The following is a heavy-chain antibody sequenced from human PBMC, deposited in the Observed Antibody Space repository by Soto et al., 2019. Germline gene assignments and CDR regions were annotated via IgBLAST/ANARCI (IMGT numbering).Heavy chain of an antibody. V-gene: IGHV2-5*02. J-gene: IGHJ4*02. CDR2: IYWDDDK. Sequence: QITLKESGPTLVKPTQTLTLTCTFSGFSLSTSGVGVGWIRQPLGKALGWLALIYWDDDKRYSPSLKSRLTITKDTSKNPVVLTMTNMAPVATATYYCAHLPVYDSGSYYTYYWGQGTLVTFAA. CDR3: AHLPVYDSGSYYTYY. CDR1: GFSLSTSGVG. D-gene: IGHD3-10*01.